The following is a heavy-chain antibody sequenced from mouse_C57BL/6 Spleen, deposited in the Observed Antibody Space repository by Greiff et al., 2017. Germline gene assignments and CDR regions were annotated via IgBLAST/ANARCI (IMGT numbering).Heavy chain of an antibody. CDR3: ARHGGYYGSSYEDYFDY. CDR2: FYPGSGSK. V-gene: IGHV1-62-2*01. Sequence: QVQLQQSGAELVKPGASVKLSCKASGYTFTEYTIHWVKQRSGQGLEWIGWFYPGSGSKTNNEKFKDNATLTADKSSSTVYMELSRLTSEDSAVNYCARHGGYYGSSYEDYFDYWGQGTTLTVSS. CDR1: GYTFTEYT. D-gene: IGHD1-1*01. J-gene: IGHJ2*01.